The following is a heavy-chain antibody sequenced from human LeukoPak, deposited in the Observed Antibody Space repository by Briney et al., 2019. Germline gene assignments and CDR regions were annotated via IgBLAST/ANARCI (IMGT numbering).Heavy chain of an antibody. CDR1: GFTFSSYG. V-gene: IGHV3-30*03. CDR2: ISCDGSNK. D-gene: IGHD1-26*01. Sequence: GGALRLCCAASGFTFSSYGMHWVRKAPGKGLEWVAVISCDGSNKYYADSVKGRFTISRDNSKNTLYLQMNSLRAEDTAVYYCAPSGELGDIWGQGTMVTVSS. J-gene: IGHJ3*02. CDR3: APSGELGDI.